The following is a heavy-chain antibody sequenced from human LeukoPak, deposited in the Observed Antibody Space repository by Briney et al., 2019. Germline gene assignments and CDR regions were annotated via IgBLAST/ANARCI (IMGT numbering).Heavy chain of an antibody. J-gene: IGHJ3*02. Sequence: GGSLRLSCAASGFTLSTYEMTWVRQAPGKGLEWISFITSSGSPTFYADSVKGRFTIFRDTAKNSLFLQMNNLRGEDMAVYYCARDISSSTRAFDIWGQGTMVTVS. CDR1: GFTLSTYE. CDR2: ITSSGSPT. V-gene: IGHV3-48*03. D-gene: IGHD2-15*01. CDR3: ARDISSSTRAFDI.